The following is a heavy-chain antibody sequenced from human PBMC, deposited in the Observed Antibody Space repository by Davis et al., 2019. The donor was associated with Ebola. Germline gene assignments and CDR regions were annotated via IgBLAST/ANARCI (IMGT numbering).Heavy chain of an antibody. CDR1: GYSFTSYW. D-gene: IGHD2-15*01. CDR2: IYPSDSDT. J-gene: IGHJ4*02. Sequence: KVSCKGSGYSFTSYWIGWVRQMPGKGLEWMGIIYPSDSDTRYSPSFQGQVTISADKSISTAYLQWSSLKASDTAMYYCARRGGYCSGGSCYATWFDYWGQGTLVTVSS. V-gene: IGHV5-51*01. CDR3: ARRGGYCSGGSCYATWFDY.